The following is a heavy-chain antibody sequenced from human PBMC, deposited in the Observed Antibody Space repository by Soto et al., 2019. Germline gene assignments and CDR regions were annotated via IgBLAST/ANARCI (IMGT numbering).Heavy chain of an antibody. D-gene: IGHD3-9*01. CDR1: GFTFSSYS. V-gene: IGHV3-21*01. Sequence: GSLRLSCAASGFTFSSYSMNWVRQAPGKGLEWVSSISSSSSYIYYADSVKGRFTISRDNVKNSLYLQMNSLRAEDTAVYYCASMYYDILTGYYGPLDVWGQGTTVTVSS. J-gene: IGHJ6*02. CDR2: ISSSSSYI. CDR3: ASMYYDILTGYYGPLDV.